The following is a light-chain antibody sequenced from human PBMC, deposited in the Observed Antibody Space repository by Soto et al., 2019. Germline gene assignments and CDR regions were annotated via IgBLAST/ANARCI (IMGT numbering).Light chain of an antibody. CDR1: QSISSW. CDR3: QQYNSYWT. Sequence: DIQMTQSPSTLSASVGDRATITCRASQSISSWLAWYQQKPGKAPKLLIYKESSLESGVPSRFSGSGSGTEFTLTISSLQPDDFATYYGQQYNSYWTFGQGTKVEIK. V-gene: IGKV1-5*03. J-gene: IGKJ1*01. CDR2: KES.